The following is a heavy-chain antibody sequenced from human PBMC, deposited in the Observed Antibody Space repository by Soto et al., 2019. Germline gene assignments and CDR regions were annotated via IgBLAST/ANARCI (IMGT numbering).Heavy chain of an antibody. V-gene: IGHV3-23*01. J-gene: IGHJ4*02. CDR1: GFTFSNYA. Sequence: EVQLLETGGGLVQPGGTLRLSCAASGFTFSNYAMSWVRQAPGEGLEWVSAITGSGGSTWYADSVTGRFTISRDNSKNTLYLLMSSLRDEETAIYYCARGSSGSRPYYFDYWGQGTLVTVSS. D-gene: IGHD6-19*01. CDR3: ARGSSGSRPYYFDY. CDR2: ITGSGGST.